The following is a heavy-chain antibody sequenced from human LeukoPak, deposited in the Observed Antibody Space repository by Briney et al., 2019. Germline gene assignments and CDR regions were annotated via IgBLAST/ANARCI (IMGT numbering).Heavy chain of an antibody. CDR2: IIPIFGTA. Sequence: SVKVSCKASGGTFSSYAISWVRQAPGQGLEWMGGIIPIFGTANYAQKFQGRVTITADESTSTAYMELSSLRSEDTAVYYCARDITIFGVVTGNDYWGQGTLVTVSS. V-gene: IGHV1-69*13. CDR1: GGTFSSYA. CDR3: ARDITIFGVVTGNDY. J-gene: IGHJ4*02. D-gene: IGHD3-3*01.